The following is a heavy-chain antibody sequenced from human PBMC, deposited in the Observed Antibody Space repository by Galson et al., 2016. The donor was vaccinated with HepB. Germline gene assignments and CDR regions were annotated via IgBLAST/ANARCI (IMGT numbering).Heavy chain of an antibody. V-gene: IGHV3-13*04. D-gene: IGHD2-2*02. CDR2: IGTAGDT. Sequence: SLRLPRAGSGFTFSWYALHWVPQPIGNGLEWVSGIGTAGDTYYLDSVTGRFTISSENAKNSFYLQMDSLRVGDTAVYYCVRGLPISTAIVWGQGTTVTVSS. CDR3: VRGLPISTAIV. CDR1: GFTFSWYA. J-gene: IGHJ6*02.